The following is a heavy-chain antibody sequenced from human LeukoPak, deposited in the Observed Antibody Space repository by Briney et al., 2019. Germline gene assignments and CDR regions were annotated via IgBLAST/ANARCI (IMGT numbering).Heavy chain of an antibody. CDR3: AKDEKGTVTVYYFDY. D-gene: IGHD4-17*01. Sequence: GRSLRLSCAASGFTFSSYAMHWVRQAPGKGLEWVAVISYDGSNKCYADSVKGRFTISRDNSKNTLYLQMNSLRAEDTAVYYCAKDEKGTVTVYYFDYWGQGTLVTVSS. J-gene: IGHJ4*02. CDR1: GFTFSSYA. V-gene: IGHV3-30*04. CDR2: ISYDGSNK.